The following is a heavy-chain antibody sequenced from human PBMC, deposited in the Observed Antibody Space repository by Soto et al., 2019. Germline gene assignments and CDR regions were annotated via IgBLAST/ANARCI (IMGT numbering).Heavy chain of an antibody. CDR2: IIPIFGTA. J-gene: IGHJ5*01. CDR1: GGTFSSYA. V-gene: IGHV1-69*13. CDR3: ARYCSGGSCLDWFDS. Sequence: SVKVSCKASGGTFSSYAISWVRQAPGQGLEWMGGIIPIFGTANYAQKFQGRVTITADESTSTAYMELSSLRSEDTAVYYCARYCSGGSCLDWFDSWGQGTVATVSS. D-gene: IGHD2-15*01.